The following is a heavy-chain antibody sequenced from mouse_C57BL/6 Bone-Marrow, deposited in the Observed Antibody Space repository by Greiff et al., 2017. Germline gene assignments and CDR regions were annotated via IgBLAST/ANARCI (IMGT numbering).Heavy chain of an antibody. CDR1: GFSFNTYA. J-gene: IGHJ3*01. V-gene: IGHV10-1*01. Sequence: DVHLVESGGGLVQPKGSLKLSCAASGFSFNTYAMNWVRQAPGKGLEWVARIRSKSNNYATYYADSVKDRFTISRDDSESMLYLQMNNLKTEDTAMYYCVRQGGLYGGWFAYWGQGTLVTVSA. D-gene: IGHD1-1*01. CDR3: VRQGGLYGGWFAY. CDR2: IRSKSNNYAT.